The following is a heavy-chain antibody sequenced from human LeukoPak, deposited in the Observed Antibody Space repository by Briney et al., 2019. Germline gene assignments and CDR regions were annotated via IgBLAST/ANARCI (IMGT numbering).Heavy chain of an antibody. J-gene: IGHJ5*02. Sequence: PSETLSLTCTVSGGSISSGGYYWSWIRQHPGKGLEWIGYIYYSGSTYYNSSLKSRVTISVDTSKNQFSLKLSSVTAADTAVYYCARVYYYDSSGYYFRFDPWGQGTLVTVSS. V-gene: IGHV4-31*03. CDR2: IYYSGST. CDR1: GGSISSGGYY. D-gene: IGHD3-22*01. CDR3: ARVYYYDSSGYYFRFDP.